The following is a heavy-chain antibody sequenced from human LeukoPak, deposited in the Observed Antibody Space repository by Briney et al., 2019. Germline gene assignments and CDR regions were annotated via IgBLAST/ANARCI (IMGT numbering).Heavy chain of an antibody. V-gene: IGHV1-46*01. CDR1: GYTFTSYY. CDR3: ARDLIVPAADYYYYGMDV. J-gene: IGHJ6*02. CDR2: INPSGGST. Sequence: EASVKVSCKASGYTFTSYYMHWVRQAPGQGLEWMGIINPSGGSTSYAQKLQGRVTMTRDTSTSTVYMELSSLRSEDTAVYYCARDLIVPAADYYYYGMDVWGQGTTVTVSS. D-gene: IGHD2-2*01.